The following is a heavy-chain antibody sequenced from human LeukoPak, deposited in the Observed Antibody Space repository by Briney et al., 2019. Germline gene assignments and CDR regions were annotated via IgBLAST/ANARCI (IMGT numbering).Heavy chain of an antibody. D-gene: IGHD3-22*01. Sequence: GGSLRLSCAASGFTFSSYSMNWVRQAPGKGLEWVSSISSSSSYIYYADSVKGRFTISRDNAKNSLYLQMNSLRAEDTAVYYCAREKLYYYDSSGEGYFDYWGQGTLVTVSS. CDR1: GFTFSSYS. CDR2: ISSSSSYI. J-gene: IGHJ4*02. V-gene: IGHV3-21*01. CDR3: AREKLYYYDSSGEGYFDY.